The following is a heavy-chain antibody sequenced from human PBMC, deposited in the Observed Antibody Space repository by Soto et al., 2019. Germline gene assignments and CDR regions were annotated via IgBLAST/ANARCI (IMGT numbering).Heavy chain of an antibody. CDR2: FNPSGDAT. V-gene: IGHV1-46*01. J-gene: IGHJ3*02. Sequence: QVQLVQSGAEVKKPGTSVKVSCKASGYIFSNYYMHWVRQAPGQGLEWMGVFNPSGDATHYAESFQGRVDVTRDTSTSTVYMELSTLTSEDTAVYYCARRGMSKIGFDTWGQGTMVTVSS. D-gene: IGHD3-10*01. CDR1: GYIFSNYY. CDR3: ARRGMSKIGFDT.